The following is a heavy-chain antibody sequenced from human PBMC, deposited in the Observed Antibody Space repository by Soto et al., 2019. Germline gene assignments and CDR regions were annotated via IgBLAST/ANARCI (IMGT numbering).Heavy chain of an antibody. CDR2: ISGSGGNT. CDR1: GFSFSTYV. CDR3: ARGAYCSTTSCPLDP. Sequence: GGSLRLSYAASGFSFSTYVMSWLRQAPGKGLEWLSVISGSGGNTYYPDSVQGRYTISRDNSKDMLYLQMDSLRAEDTAVYYCARGAYCSTTSCPLDPWGQGTLVTVSS. J-gene: IGHJ5*02. D-gene: IGHD2-2*01. V-gene: IGHV3-23*01.